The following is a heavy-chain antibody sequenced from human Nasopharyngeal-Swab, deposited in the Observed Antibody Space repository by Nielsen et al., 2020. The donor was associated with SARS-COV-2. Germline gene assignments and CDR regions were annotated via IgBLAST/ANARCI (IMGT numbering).Heavy chain of an antibody. J-gene: IGHJ6*02. CDR3: ARTGYSGSYPYYYYYYGMDV. D-gene: IGHD1-26*01. V-gene: IGHV1-8*01. CDR2: MNPNSGNT. Sequence: ASVKVSCKASGYTFPSYDINWVRQATGQGLEWMGWMNPNSGNTGYAQKFQGRVTMTRNTSISTAYMELSSLRSEDTAVYYCARTGYSGSYPYYYYYYGMDVWGQGTTVTVSS. CDR1: GYTFPSYD.